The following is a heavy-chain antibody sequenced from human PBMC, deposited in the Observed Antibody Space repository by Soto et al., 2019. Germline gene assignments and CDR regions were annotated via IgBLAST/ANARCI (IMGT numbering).Heavy chain of an antibody. J-gene: IGHJ4*02. CDR2: ISSSSTI. CDR1: GFTFSSYS. V-gene: IGHV3-48*01. Sequence: PGGSLRLSCAASGFTFSSYSMNWVRQAPGKVLEWVSYISSSSTIYYADSVKGRFTISRDNAKNSLYLQMNSLRAEDTAVYYCARDSIVVVPAASIDYWGQGTLVTVSS. CDR3: ARDSIVVVPAASIDY. D-gene: IGHD2-2*01.